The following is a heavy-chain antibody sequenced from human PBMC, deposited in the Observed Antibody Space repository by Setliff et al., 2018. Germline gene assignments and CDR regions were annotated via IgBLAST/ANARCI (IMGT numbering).Heavy chain of an antibody. V-gene: IGHV3-15*01. J-gene: IGHJ4*02. CDR1: GGSFSGYY. Sequence: ETLSLTCAVYGGSFSGYYWSWVRQAPGKGLEWVGRIKSKTDGGTTDYAAPVKDRFTISRDDSENALLLQMNSLKAEDTAIYYCATGLLAAASTCWGQGTLVTVSS. D-gene: IGHD6-13*01. CDR2: IKSKTDGGTT. CDR3: ATGLLAAASTC.